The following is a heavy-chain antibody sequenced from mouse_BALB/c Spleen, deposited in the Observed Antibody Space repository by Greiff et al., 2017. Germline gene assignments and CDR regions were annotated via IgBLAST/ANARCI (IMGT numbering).Heavy chain of an antibody. CDR1: GYTFTSYW. CDR3: TTYYGNYPDD. V-gene: IGHV1S127*01. J-gene: IGHJ2*01. CDR2: IDPSDSYT. D-gene: IGHD2-10*01. Sequence: QVQLKQPGAELVKPGASVKMSCKASGYTFTSYWMHWVKQRPGQGLEWIGVIDPSDSYTSYNQKFKGKATLTVDTSSSTAYMQLSRLTSEDSAVYYCTTYYGNYPDDWGQGTTLTVSS.